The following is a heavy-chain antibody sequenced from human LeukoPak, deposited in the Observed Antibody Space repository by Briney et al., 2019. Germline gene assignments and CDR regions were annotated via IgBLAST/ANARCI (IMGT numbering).Heavy chain of an antibody. D-gene: IGHD1-1*01. CDR1: GFTFSSYW. CDR2: IYSGGST. V-gene: IGHV3-53*01. CDR3: ARTWWNAEV. J-gene: IGHJ4*02. Sequence: GGSLRLSCAASGFTFSSYWMHWVRQAPGKGLEWVSVIYSGGSTYYADSVKGRFTISRDNSKNTLYLQMNSLRAEDTAVYYCARTWWNAEVWGQGTLVTVSS.